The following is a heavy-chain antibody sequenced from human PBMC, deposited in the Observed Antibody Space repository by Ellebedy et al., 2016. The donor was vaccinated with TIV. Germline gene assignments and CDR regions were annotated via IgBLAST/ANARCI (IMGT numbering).Heavy chain of an antibody. CDR2: IYYSGST. CDR1: GGSVSSGSYY. V-gene: IGHV4-61*01. D-gene: IGHD6-13*01. CDR3: ARDPRILSIAAAGTPSGAFDI. Sequence: SETLSLTXTVSGGSVSSGSYYWSWIRQPPGKGLEWIGYIYYSGSTNYNPSLKSRVTISVDTSKNQFSLKLSSVTAADTAVYYCARDPRILSIAAAGTPSGAFDIWGQGTMVTVSS. J-gene: IGHJ3*02.